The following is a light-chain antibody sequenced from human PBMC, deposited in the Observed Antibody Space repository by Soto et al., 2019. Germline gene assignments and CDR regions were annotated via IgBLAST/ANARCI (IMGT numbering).Light chain of an antibody. CDR2: EAS. CDR3: QQGSTWPWT. J-gene: IGKJ1*01. CDR1: QSVSSS. Sequence: EIVLTQSPATLSLSPGERATLSCRASQSVSSSLAWYQQKLGQAPRLLIYEASERATGIPARFSGSGSGTDFTLIISSLEPEDFAVYYCQQGSTWPWTFGQGTKVDIK. V-gene: IGKV3-11*01.